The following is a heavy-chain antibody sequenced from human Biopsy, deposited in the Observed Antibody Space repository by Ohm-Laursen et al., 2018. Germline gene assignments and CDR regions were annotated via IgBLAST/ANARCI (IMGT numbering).Heavy chain of an antibody. CDR3: AKPSGGVSTIGFDP. CDR1: GYTFRGYR. J-gene: IGHJ5*02. D-gene: IGHD5/OR15-5a*01. CDR2: LNPDTGET. Sequence: SSAKVSCKASGYTFRGYRLHWVRLAPGQGLEWMGWLNPDTGETRYAPKFQGRLALTRDVSVNTGYLELSSLGSDDTAIYFCAKPSGGVSTIGFDPWGQGTQIIVS. V-gene: IGHV1-2*02.